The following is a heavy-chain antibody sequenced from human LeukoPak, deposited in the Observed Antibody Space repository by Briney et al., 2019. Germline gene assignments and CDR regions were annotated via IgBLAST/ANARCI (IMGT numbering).Heavy chain of an antibody. Sequence: GESLKISCKGSGYSFTSYWIGWVRQMPGKGLEWIGIVYPGDSDTRYSPSFQGQVTISADKSISTAYLQWSSLKASDTAMYYCARPSTYYYGSGGIGGDAFDIWGQGTMVTVSS. D-gene: IGHD3-10*01. CDR2: VYPGDSDT. J-gene: IGHJ3*02. V-gene: IGHV5-51*01. CDR1: GYSFTSYW. CDR3: ARPSTYYYGSGGIGGDAFDI.